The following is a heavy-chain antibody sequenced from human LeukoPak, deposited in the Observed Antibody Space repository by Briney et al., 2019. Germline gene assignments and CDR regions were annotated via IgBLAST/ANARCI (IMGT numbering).Heavy chain of an antibody. J-gene: IGHJ4*02. D-gene: IGHD1-1*01. Sequence: SETLSLTCTVSGDSIISSRYYWGWIRQPPGKGLEWIASIRYSGNTFYNPSFKSRVTISVDTSNNQLSLRLSSVTAADAAVYYCARDSEPFDYWGQGTLVTVSS. CDR3: ARDSEPFDY. CDR1: GDSIISSRYY. CDR2: IRYSGNT. V-gene: IGHV4-39*02.